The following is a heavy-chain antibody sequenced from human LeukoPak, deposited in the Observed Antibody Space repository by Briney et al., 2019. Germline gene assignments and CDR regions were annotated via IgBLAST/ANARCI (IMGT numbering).Heavy chain of an antibody. V-gene: IGHV3-11*06. Sequence: PGGSLRLSCAASGFTFSDYCMTWIRQAPGKGLEWISYISSNSNYTNYADSVKGRFTISRDNAKNSLFLQMNSLRAEDTAVYYCARRDDWFNFDYWGQGTLVTVFS. CDR3: ARRDDWFNFDY. CDR2: ISSNSNYT. D-gene: IGHD3-9*01. CDR1: GFTFSDYC. J-gene: IGHJ4*02.